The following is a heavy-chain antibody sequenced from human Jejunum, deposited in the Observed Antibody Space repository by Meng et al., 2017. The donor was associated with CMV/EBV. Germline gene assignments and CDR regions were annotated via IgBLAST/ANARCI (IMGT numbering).Heavy chain of an antibody. CDR2: IYYSGST. CDR3: ARVAPVGAQEIDY. J-gene: IGHJ4*02. Sequence: QEARPELAKPSAAQSPPSACAGCSISRSNYFWGWIRQSPGKGLEWIGNIYYSGSTYYNPSLKSRVTISVDTSKNQFSLKLSSMTAADTAVYYCARVAPVGAQEIDYWGQGTLVTVSS. D-gene: IGHD1-26*01. CDR1: GCSISRSNYF. V-gene: IGHV4-39*07.